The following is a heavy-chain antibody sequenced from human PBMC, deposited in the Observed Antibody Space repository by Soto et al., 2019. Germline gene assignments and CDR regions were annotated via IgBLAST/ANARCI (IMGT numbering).Heavy chain of an antibody. CDR2: INHSGST. J-gene: IGHJ5*02. Sequence: SETLSLTCAGYCGSFSGYYWSWIRQPPGKGLEWIGEINHSGSTNYNPSLKSRVIISVETSKNQFSLKLSSVTAADTAVYYCSRGWGITMIVLVIGNWYDPWGKGTLVTVSS. D-gene: IGHD3-22*01. V-gene: IGHV4-34*01. CDR1: CGSFSGYY. CDR3: SRGWGITMIVLVIGNWYDP.